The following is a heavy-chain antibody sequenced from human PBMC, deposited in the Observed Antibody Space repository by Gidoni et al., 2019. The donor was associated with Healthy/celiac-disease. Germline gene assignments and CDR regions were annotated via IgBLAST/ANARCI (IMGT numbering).Heavy chain of an antibody. V-gene: IGHV4-34*01. D-gene: IGHD2-15*01. J-gene: IGHJ3*02. CDR3: ARGPLIVVVVAATHAFDI. Sequence: QVQLQQWGAGLLKPSETLSLTCAVYGGSFSGYYWSWIRQPPGKGLEWIGEINHSGSTNYNPSLKSRVTISVDTSKNQFSLKLSSVTAADTAVYYCARGPLIVVVVAATHAFDIWGQGTMVTVSS. CDR2: INHSGST. CDR1: GGSFSGYY.